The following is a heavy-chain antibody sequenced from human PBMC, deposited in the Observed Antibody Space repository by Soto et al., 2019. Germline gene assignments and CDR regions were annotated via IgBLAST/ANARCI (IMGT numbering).Heavy chain of an antibody. CDR3: AREPRYCSGGSCSIMGDAFDI. CDR2: IYKDFT. J-gene: IGHJ3*02. CDR1: GFTVTDIY. V-gene: IGHV3-66*01. D-gene: IGHD2-15*01. Sequence: VQLVESGGGLVQPGGSLRLSCVASGFTVTDIYMNWVRQAPGKGLEWVSVIYKDFTDYADFVRGRFSVSTDTSKNALYLQLDNLRAEDKAVYYCAREPRYCSGGSCSIMGDAFDIWGQGAMVTVSS.